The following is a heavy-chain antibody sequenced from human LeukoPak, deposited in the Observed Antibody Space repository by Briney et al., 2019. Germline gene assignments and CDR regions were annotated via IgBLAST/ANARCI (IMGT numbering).Heavy chain of an antibody. CDR1: GGSISSSSYY. CDR3: ARESGGAECFDY. V-gene: IGHV4-39*02. Sequence: SETLSLTCTVSGGSISSSSYYWGWIRQPPGKGLEWIGSIYYSGSTYYNPSLKSRVTISVDTSKNQFSLKLSSVTAADTAVYYCARESGGAECFDYWGQGTLVTVSS. CDR2: IYYSGST. D-gene: IGHD1-26*01. J-gene: IGHJ4*02.